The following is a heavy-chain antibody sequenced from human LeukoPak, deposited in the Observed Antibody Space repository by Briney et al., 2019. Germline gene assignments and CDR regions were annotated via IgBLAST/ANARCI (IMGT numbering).Heavy chain of an antibody. J-gene: IGHJ4*02. D-gene: IGHD3-16*01. CDR2: ISGSGGST. CDR3: ARDGGSGGPPYYFDY. CDR1: GFTFSSYA. V-gene: IGHV3-23*01. Sequence: PGGSLRLSCAASGFTFSSYAMSWVRQAPGKGLEWVSAISGSGGSTYYADSVKGRFTISRDNSKNTLYLQMNSLRAEDTAVYYCARDGGSGGPPYYFDYWGQGTLVTVSS.